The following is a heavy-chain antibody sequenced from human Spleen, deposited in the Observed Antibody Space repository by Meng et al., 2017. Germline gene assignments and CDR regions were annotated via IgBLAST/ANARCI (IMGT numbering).Heavy chain of an antibody. CDR2: IYNSEST. CDR1: ELSINEVN. D-gene: IGHD4-11*01. V-gene: IGHV4-34*01. Sequence: KPSVNLSHTMSDYELSINEVNWSWHRQPQGLERAGMGSIYNSESTNYNQFLESRTTISEDTSQNNLSLKLSSVTADDSAVYYFASGPTTMAPDFDYWGQGTLVTVSS. CDR3: ASGPTTMAPDFDY. J-gene: IGHJ4*02.